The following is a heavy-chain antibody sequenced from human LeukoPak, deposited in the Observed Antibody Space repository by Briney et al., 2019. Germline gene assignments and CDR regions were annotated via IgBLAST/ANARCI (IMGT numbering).Heavy chain of an antibody. CDR3: ARDDNWNYKPFDH. Sequence: PGVSERLSRAASVFTLTYFTMNAVCQAPGRGLEWVSSISTSSSFIHYADSVKGRFTISRDNANNSLYLQKNSLRAEDTALYYCARDDNWNYKPFDHWGQGVLVTVSS. CDR1: VFTLTYFT. D-gene: IGHD1-7*01. J-gene: IGHJ4*02. CDR2: ISTSSSFI. V-gene: IGHV3-21*01.